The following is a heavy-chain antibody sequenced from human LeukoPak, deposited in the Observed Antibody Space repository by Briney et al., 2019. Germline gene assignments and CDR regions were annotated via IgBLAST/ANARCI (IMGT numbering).Heavy chain of an antibody. CDR3: ARDRELGY. J-gene: IGHJ4*02. CDR2: SYHRGST. D-gene: IGHD1-1*01. V-gene: IGHV4-59*01. Sequence: ASETLSLTCTVSGGSISSYYWSWIRQPPGKGLEWIRWSYHRGSTSYNPSLKSRVAISVDTSKNQFSRKLSSVTAADTAVYYCARDRELGYWGQGTLVTVSS. CDR1: GGSISSYY.